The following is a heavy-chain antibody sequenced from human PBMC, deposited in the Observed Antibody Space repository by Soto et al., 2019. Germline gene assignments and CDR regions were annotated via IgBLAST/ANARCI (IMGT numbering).Heavy chain of an antibody. CDR2: ISSSSSYI. Sequence: EVQLVESGGGLVKPGGSLRLSCAAPGFTFSSYSMNWVRQAPGKGLEWVSSISSSSSYIYYADSVKGRFTISRDNAKNSLYLQMNSLRAEDTAVYYCARGGGERGDYGDYNDYWGQGTLVTVSS. J-gene: IGHJ4*02. CDR1: GFTFSSYS. CDR3: ARGGGERGDYGDYNDY. V-gene: IGHV3-21*01. D-gene: IGHD4-17*01.